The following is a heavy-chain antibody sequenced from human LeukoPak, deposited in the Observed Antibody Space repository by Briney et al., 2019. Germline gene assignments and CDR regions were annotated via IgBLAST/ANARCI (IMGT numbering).Heavy chain of an antibody. CDR1: GGTFSSYA. Sequence: ASVKVSCKASGGTFSSYAISWVRQAPGKGLEWMGGFDPEDGETIYAQKFQGRVTMTEDTSTDTAYMELSSLRSEDTAVYYCATGIVVVPGHVRGGWFDPWGQGTLVTVSS. CDR2: FDPEDGET. J-gene: IGHJ5*02. V-gene: IGHV1-24*01. D-gene: IGHD2-2*01. CDR3: ATGIVVVPGHVRGGWFDP.